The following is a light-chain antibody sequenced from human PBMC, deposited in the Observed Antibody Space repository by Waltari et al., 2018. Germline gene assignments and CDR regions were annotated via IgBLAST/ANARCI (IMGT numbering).Light chain of an antibody. J-gene: IGLJ2*01. V-gene: IGLV2-14*03. Sequence: QSALTQPVYGSGSPGQSITISCTGTDSDIGSFNNVFGYQQHPGKPPNLISYYVTFRPAVVSKRFSVTQPGNTVPLTISGLQADDDGHYYCSSYRHSNVLVLGGETKLTVL. CDR2: YVT. CDR3: SSYRHSNVLV. CDR1: DSDIGSFNN.